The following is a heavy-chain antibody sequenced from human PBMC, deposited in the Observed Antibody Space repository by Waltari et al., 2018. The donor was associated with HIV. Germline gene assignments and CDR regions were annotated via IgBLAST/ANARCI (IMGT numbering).Heavy chain of an antibody. CDR1: GFPFSSYW. Sequence: EVQLVESGGGLVQPGGSLRLSCAASGFPFSSYWSTWVRQGPGKGLVWVSRINSDGTSTTYADSVRGRFTISRDNAKNTLYLQMNSLRAEDTAVYYCARSEMGATDYWGQGTLVTVSS. CDR2: INSDGTST. V-gene: IGHV3-74*01. CDR3: ARSEMGATDY. D-gene: IGHD1-26*01. J-gene: IGHJ4*02.